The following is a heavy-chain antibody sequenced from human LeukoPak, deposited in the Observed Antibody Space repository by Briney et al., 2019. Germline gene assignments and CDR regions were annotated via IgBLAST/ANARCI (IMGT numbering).Heavy chain of an antibody. CDR2: IRSKAYGGAT. CDR3: TRSYCSSTRCYVGQFDY. D-gene: IGHD2-2*01. J-gene: IGHJ4*02. CDR1: GFTFGDYT. V-gene: IGHV3-49*03. Sequence: GVSLRLSCTASGFTFGDYTMSWFRQARGKGLEWVGFIRSKAYGGATEYAASVQGRFSVSRDDSKSIAYLQMNSLKTEDTAVYYCTRSYCSSTRCYVGQFDYWGQGTLVTVSS.